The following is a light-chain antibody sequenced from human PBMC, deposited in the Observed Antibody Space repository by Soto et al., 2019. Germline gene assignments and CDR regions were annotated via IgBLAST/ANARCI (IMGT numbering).Light chain of an antibody. J-gene: IGKJ5*01. CDR1: QGVGNKY. CDR2: AAS. V-gene: IGKV3-20*01. CDR3: QQYTNAHGIT. Sequence: EIALTQSPGTLSLSTGERATLSCRASQGVGNKYLAWYQQRPGQAPSLLIYAASSRATGVPDRFSGSGSGTDFTLTISRLEPEDFAVYYCQQYTNAHGITFGQGTRLEI.